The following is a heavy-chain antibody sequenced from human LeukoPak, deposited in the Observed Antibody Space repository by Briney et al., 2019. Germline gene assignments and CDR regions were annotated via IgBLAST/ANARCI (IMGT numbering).Heavy chain of an antibody. CDR3: ARGGGYSGYGAYYFDY. J-gene: IGHJ4*02. CDR1: GFTFSRYS. Sequence: GGSLRLFCAASGFTFSRYSMNWVRQAPGKGLEWVSSISSSSSYIYYADSVKGRFTISRDNAKNSLYLQMNSLRAEDTAVYYCARGGGYSGYGAYYFDYWGQGTLVTVSS. CDR2: ISSSSSYI. D-gene: IGHD5-12*01. V-gene: IGHV3-21*01.